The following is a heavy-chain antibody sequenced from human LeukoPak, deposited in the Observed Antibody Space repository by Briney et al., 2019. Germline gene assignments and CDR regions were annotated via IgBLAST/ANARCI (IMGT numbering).Heavy chain of an antibody. CDR2: IYWNDDK. V-gene: IGHV2-5*01. Sequence: CGPTLVKPTQTLTLTYTFSGFSLSTSGVGVGWIRHPPGKALEWLALIYWNDDKRYSPSLKSRLTITKDTSKNQVVLTMTNMDPVDTATYYCAHTTYYYDSSGYGYWGQGTLVTVSS. D-gene: IGHD3-22*01. J-gene: IGHJ4*02. CDR1: GFSLSTSGVG. CDR3: AHTTYYYDSSGYGY.